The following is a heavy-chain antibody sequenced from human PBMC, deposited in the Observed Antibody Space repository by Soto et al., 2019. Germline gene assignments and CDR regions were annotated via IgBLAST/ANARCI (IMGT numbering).Heavy chain of an antibody. CDR1: GFTFSSYA. V-gene: IGHV3-23*01. D-gene: IGHD3-22*01. J-gene: IGHJ5*02. CDR2: ISGSGGST. Sequence: GGSLRLSCAASGFTFSSYAMSWVRQAPGKGLEWVSAISGSGGSTYYADSVKGRFTISRDNSKNTLYLQMNSLRAEDTAVYYCAKDRKVFYYYDSSGYYSARFDPWGQGTLVTVSS. CDR3: AKDRKVFYYYDSSGYYSARFDP.